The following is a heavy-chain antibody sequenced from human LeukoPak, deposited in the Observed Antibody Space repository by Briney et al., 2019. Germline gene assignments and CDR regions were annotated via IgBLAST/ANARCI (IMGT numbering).Heavy chain of an antibody. V-gene: IGHV3-7*01. J-gene: IGHJ4*02. D-gene: IGHD6-19*01. CDR2: IKQDGSEK. Sequence: GGSLRLSCAASGLTFSGNWMSWVRQAPGKGLEWVANIKQDGSEKYYVDSVKGRFTISRDNAKNSLYLQMNSLRAEDTAVYYCASLIAVAGKPDYWGQGTLVTVSS. CDR1: GLTFSGNW. CDR3: ASLIAVAGKPDY.